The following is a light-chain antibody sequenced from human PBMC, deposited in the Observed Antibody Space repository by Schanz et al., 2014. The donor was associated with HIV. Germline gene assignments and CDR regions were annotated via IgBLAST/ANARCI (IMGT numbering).Light chain of an antibody. CDR1: SSDVGGYNY. CDR2: DVN. V-gene: IGLV2-14*03. Sequence: QSALTQPASVSGSPGQSITISCTGTSSDVGGYNYVSWYQQHPGKAPKLMIYDVNNRPSGVSNRFSGSKSGNTASLTISGLQAEDEADYYCSSYTIINTPVLFGGGTKLTVL. J-gene: IGLJ2*01. CDR3: SSYTIINTPVL.